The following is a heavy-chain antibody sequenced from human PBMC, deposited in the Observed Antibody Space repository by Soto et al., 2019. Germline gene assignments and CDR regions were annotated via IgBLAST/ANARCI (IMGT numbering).Heavy chain of an antibody. D-gene: IGHD3-10*01. V-gene: IGHV3-23*01. Sequence: GGSLRLSCAASGFTFSSYAMSWVRQAPGKGLEWVSAISGSGGSTYYADSVKGRFTISRDNSKNTLYLQMNSLRAEDTAVYYCAKTAFGEDGYKPFDYWGQGTLVTAPQ. J-gene: IGHJ4*02. CDR1: GFTFSSYA. CDR2: ISGSGGST. CDR3: AKTAFGEDGYKPFDY.